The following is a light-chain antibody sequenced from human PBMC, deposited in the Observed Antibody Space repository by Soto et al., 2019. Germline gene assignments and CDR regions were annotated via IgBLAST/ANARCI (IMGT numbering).Light chain of an antibody. J-gene: IGKJ1*01. V-gene: IGKV1-12*01. Sequence: IQNTQSPTHVPASCGDRIPITCRASQDIGGRLAWFQQKPGKAPQXXIQAASILQSGVPSRFSGSGSGTEFTLTINNLQPEDFASYFCLQVYSFPRTFGLGTKVDIK. CDR3: LQVYSFPRT. CDR1: QDIGGR. CDR2: AAS.